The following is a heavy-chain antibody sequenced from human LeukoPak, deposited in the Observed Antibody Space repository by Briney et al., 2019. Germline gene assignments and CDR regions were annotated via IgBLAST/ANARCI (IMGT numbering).Heavy chain of an antibody. CDR1: GGSISSGGYS. V-gene: IGHV4-30-2*01. CDR3: ARGAVLTARFAYNWFDP. D-gene: IGHD4/OR15-4a*01. Sequence: SQTLTLNCAVSGGSISSGGYSWTWIRQPSGKGLEWIGDIYHSGSTYYNPSLKSRVTISGDRSKNQFSLKLNSITAADTAVYYCARGAVLTARFAYNWFDPWGQGALVTVSS. J-gene: IGHJ5*02. CDR2: IYHSGST.